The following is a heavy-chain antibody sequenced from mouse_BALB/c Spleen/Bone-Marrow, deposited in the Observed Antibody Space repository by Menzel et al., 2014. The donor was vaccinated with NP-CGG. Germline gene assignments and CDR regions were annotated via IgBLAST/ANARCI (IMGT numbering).Heavy chain of an antibody. V-gene: IGHV1-62-2*01. Sequence: QVQLQQPGAELVKPGASVKLSCKASGYTSTDYIIHWVKQRSGQGLEWIGWSYPGNGNIKFSEKFNDKATLTADKSSSTVYMELSRLTSEDSAVYFCARHFYGTSYFDYWGQGTTLTVSS. CDR1: GYTSTDYI. J-gene: IGHJ2*01. D-gene: IGHD1-1*01. CDR2: SYPGNGNI. CDR3: ARHFYGTSYFDY.